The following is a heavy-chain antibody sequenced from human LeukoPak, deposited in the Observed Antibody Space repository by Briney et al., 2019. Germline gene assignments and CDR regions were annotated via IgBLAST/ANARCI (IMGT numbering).Heavy chain of an antibody. CDR1: GFTFGEYG. V-gene: IGHV3-43D*03. Sequence: GGSPRLSCVGSGFTFGEYGMHWVRQVPGQGLEWVSHITWDGGSTYYAGSVKGRFTISRDNSKNSLYLQMNSLGAEDTALYYCAKDIHIRHGSGWPESWGQGTLVTVSS. CDR3: AKDIHIRHGSGWPES. J-gene: IGHJ5*02. CDR2: ITWDGGST. D-gene: IGHD6-19*01.